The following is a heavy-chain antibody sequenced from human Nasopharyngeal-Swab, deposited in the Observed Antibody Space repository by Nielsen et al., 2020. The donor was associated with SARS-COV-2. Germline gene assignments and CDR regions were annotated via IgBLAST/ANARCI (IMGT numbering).Heavy chain of an antibody. CDR1: GFTFSSYA. V-gene: IGHV3-30-3*01. CDR3: AREAMVRGKPTIYYYCGMDV. J-gene: IGHJ6*02. CDR2: ISYDGSNK. D-gene: IGHD3-10*01. Sequence: GESLKISFAASGFTFSSYAMHWVRQAPGKGLEWVAVISYDGSNKYYADSVKGRFTISRDNSKNTLYLQMNSLRAEDTAVYYCAREAMVRGKPTIYYYCGMDVWGQGTTVTVSS.